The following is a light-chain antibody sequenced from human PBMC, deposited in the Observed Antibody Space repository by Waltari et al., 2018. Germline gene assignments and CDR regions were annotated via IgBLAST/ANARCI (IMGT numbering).Light chain of an antibody. CDR2: QDS. V-gene: IGLV3-1*01. J-gene: IGLJ2*01. CDR1: KLGDKY. CDR3: QAWDSSTARVV. Sequence: SYELTQPPSVSVSPGQTASITCSGDKLGDKYACWYQQKPGQSPGLVIYQDSKRPSGIPGRFSGSNSGNTATLTISGTQAMDEADYYCQAWDSSTARVVFGGGTKLTVL.